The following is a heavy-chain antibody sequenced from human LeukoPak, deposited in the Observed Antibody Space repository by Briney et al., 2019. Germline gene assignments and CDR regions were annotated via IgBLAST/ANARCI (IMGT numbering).Heavy chain of an antibody. CDR2: ISYDGSNK. CDR1: GFTFSSYG. J-gene: IGHJ4*02. CDR3: ARVFTGYYDSSNYYLFDY. Sequence: GGSLRLSCAASGFTFSSYGMHWVRQAPGKGLEWVAVISYDGSNKYYADSVKGRFTISRDNSKNTLYLQMNSLRAEDTAVYYCARVFTGYYDSSNYYLFDYWGQGTLVTVSS. D-gene: IGHD3-22*01. V-gene: IGHV3-30*03.